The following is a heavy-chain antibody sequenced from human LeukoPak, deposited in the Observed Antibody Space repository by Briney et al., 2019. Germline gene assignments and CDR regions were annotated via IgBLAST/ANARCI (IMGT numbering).Heavy chain of an antibody. J-gene: IGHJ4*02. CDR1: EFTFSSYS. Sequence: GGSLRLSCAASEFTFSSYSTNWVRQAPGKGLEWVSSISSSSSYIYYADSVKGRFTISRDNAKNSLYLQMNSLRAEDTAVYYCARWEYDSSGYYIDYWGQGTLVTVSS. D-gene: IGHD3-22*01. CDR2: ISSSSSYI. V-gene: IGHV3-21*01. CDR3: ARWEYDSSGYYIDY.